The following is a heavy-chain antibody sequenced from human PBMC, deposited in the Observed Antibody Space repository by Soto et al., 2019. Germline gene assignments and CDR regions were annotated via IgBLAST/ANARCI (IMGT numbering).Heavy chain of an antibody. CDR1: GFTFSSYA. D-gene: IGHD6-19*01. J-gene: IGHJ3*02. V-gene: IGHV3-30-3*01. CDR2: ISYDGSNK. CDR3: ARGAGTKAFDI. Sequence: VQLVESGGGVVQPGRSLRLSCAASGFTFSSYAMHWVRQAPGKGLEWVAVISYDGSNKYYADSVKGRFTISRDNSKNTLYLQMNSLRAEDTAVYYCARGAGTKAFDIWGQGTMVTVSS.